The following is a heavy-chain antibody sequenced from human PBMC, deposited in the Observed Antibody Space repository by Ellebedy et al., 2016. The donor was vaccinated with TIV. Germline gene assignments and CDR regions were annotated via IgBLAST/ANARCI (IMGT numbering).Heavy chain of an antibody. CDR1: GGSISSGDYY. V-gene: IGHV4-30-4*01. Sequence: MPSETLSLTCTVSGGSISSGDYYWSWIRQPPGKGLEWIGLSYYSGDTYYNPSLKSRVTMSVDTSENQFSLKLSSVTAADTAVYYCARTTLTRYIAFDFWGQGTLVTVSS. J-gene: IGHJ4*02. CDR2: SYYSGDT. CDR3: ARTTLTRYIAFDF. D-gene: IGHD3-9*01.